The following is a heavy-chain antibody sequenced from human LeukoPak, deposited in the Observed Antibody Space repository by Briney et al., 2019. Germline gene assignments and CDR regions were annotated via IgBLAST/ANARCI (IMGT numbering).Heavy chain of an antibody. J-gene: IGHJ6*03. D-gene: IGHD3-22*01. V-gene: IGHV1-69*01. CDR3: AYSGSYYYYYMDV. CDR1: GGTFSSYA. CDR2: IIPIFGTA. Sequence: GASVKVSCKASGGTFSSYAISWVRQAPGQGLEWMGGIIPIFGTANYAQKFQGRVTITADESTSTAYMELSSLRSEDTAVYYCAYSGSYYYYYMDVWGKGTTVTVSS.